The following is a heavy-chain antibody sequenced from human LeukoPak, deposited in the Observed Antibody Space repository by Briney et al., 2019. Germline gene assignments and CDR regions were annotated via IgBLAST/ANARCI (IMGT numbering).Heavy chain of an antibody. CDR3: ASLEGYCSSTSCFSAFDI. Sequence: GASLQISCKGSGYIFTSYWISWVRQLPGKGLEWMGRIDPSDSYTNYSPPFQGHVTISADKSISTAYLQWSSLKASDTAMYYCASLEGYCSSTSCFSAFDIWGQGTMVTVSS. D-gene: IGHD2-2*01. V-gene: IGHV5-10-1*01. CDR1: GYIFTSYW. CDR2: IDPSDSYT. J-gene: IGHJ3*02.